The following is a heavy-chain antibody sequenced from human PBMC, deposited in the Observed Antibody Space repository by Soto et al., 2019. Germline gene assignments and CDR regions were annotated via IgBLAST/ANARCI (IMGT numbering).Heavy chain of an antibody. CDR1: GFTFSXYG. Sequence: XLRXSCAXSGFTFSXYGMHWVRXAPXKGLEXXXXXXXXXXXXXXXXXXXXRFTISRDNSKNTLHLQMNSLRAEDTAVYYCARDRLSWGNWTYYFDYWGQGTLVTVSS. D-gene: IGHD1-20*01. V-gene: IGHV3-33*01. CDR3: ARDRLSWGNWTYYFDY. CDR2: XXXXXXXX. J-gene: IGHJ4*02.